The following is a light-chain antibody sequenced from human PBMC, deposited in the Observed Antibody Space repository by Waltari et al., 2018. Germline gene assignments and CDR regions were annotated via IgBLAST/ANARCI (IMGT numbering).Light chain of an antibody. CDR1: SRAVGGYNY. J-gene: IGLJ2*01. CDR2: DVT. CDR3: SSYSSSSTLL. Sequence: QSALTQPASVSGSPGQSITISCTGTSRAVGGYNYVSWHQQHPGKAPTLMIYDVTKRPSGVSNRFSGSKSGNTASLTISGLQAEDEADYYCSSYSSSSTLLFGGGTKLTVL. V-gene: IGLV2-14*03.